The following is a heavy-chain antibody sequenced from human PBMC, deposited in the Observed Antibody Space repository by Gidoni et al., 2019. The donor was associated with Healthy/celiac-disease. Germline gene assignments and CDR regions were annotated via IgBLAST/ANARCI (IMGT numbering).Heavy chain of an antibody. J-gene: IGHJ6*02. CDR2: ISSSGSTI. V-gene: IGHV3-48*03. Sequence: EVQLVESGGGLVQPGGSLSLSCAASAFTFSSYELNWVRQAPGKGLEWVSYISSSGSTIYYADSVKGRFTISRDNAKNSLYLQMNSLRAEDTAVYYCARDRNYYYYGMDVWGQGTTVTVSS. CDR3: ARDRNYYYYGMDV. CDR1: AFTFSSYE.